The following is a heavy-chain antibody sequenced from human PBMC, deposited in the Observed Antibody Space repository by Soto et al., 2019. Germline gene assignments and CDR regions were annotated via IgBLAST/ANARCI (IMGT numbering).Heavy chain of an antibody. CDR2: IYSGGST. Sequence: GRCPSLSSAASGFTVRSKYMSWVRQAPGKGLEWVSVIYSGGSTYYADSVKGRFTTSTDNSKNPLYLQMNSLRAEDTAVYYCASSRPLHYWGQGTLVTVSS. CDR3: ASSRPLHY. V-gene: IGHV3-66*01. J-gene: IGHJ4*02. CDR1: GFTVRSKY.